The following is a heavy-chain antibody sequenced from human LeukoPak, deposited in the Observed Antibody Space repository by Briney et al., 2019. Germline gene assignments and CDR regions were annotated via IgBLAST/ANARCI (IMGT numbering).Heavy chain of an antibody. CDR3: VTLSIYYDSSGYDY. Sequence: SQTLSLTCTVSGGSISSGGYYWSWIRQHPGKGLEWIGYIYYSGSTYYNPSLKSRVTISVDTSKNQFSLKLSSVTAADTAVYYCVTLSIYYDSSGYDYWGQGTLVTVSS. D-gene: IGHD3-22*01. J-gene: IGHJ4*02. V-gene: IGHV4-31*03. CDR2: IYYSGST. CDR1: GGSISSGGYY.